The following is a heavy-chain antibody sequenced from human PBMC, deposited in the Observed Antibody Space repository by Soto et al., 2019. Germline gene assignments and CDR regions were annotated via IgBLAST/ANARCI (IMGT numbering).Heavy chain of an antibody. CDR1: GFTFSNYG. D-gene: IGHD2-2*01. CDR2: IWFDESNK. V-gene: IGHV3-33*01. CDR3: ARDRDCSRTRCYRYYFPF. Sequence: QVQLVESGGGVVQPGRSLRLSCAASGFTFSNYGMHWVRQAPGKGLEWVALIWFDESNKYYADSVKGRFTISRDNSTNTLSLQMNSLRAEDTAMYYCARDRDCSRTRCYRYYFPFWGQGTLVSVSS. J-gene: IGHJ4*02.